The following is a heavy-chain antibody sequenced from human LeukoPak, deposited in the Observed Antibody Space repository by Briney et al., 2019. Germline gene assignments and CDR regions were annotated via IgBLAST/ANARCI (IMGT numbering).Heavy chain of an antibody. CDR3: ARDGGNSYWYFDL. CDR2: IYYSGST. J-gene: IGHJ2*01. CDR1: GVSITGYY. Sequence: PSETLSLTCTVSGVSITGYYWSWIRQPPGKGLEWIGYIYYSGSTNYNPSLKSRVTISVDTSKNQFSLKLSSVTAADTAVYYCARDGGNSYWYFDLWGRGTLVTVSS. V-gene: IGHV4-59*01. D-gene: IGHD3-16*01.